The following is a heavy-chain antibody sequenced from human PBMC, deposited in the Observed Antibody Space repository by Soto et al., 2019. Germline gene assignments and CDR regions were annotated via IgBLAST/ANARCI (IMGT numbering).Heavy chain of an antibody. D-gene: IGHD7-27*01. V-gene: IGHV4-30-4*01. CDR3: ARGRYCLTGRCFPNWFDS. CDR2: IYKSATT. Sequence: SETLSLTCSVSGDSISNLDYFWAWIRQPPGQALEYIGYIYKSATTYYNPSFESRVAISVDTSKSQFSLNVTSVTAADTAVYFCARGRYCLTGRCFPNWFDSWGQGALVTVS. J-gene: IGHJ5*01. CDR1: GDSISNLDYF.